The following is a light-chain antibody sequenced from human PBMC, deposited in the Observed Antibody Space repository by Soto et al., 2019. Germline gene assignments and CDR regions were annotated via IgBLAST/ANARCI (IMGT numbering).Light chain of an antibody. CDR3: QRLCASPIT. V-gene: IGKV1-5*01. CDR2: DAS. CDR1: QSISRW. Sequence: IQRTQCPSCMTISLGARVTVSCRASQSISRWLAWYQQKPGKAPKLLIYDASSLESGVPSRFSGSGSGTEFTLTLRTLQPDDSATHFCQRLCASPITFGQGTRLEIK. J-gene: IGKJ5*01.